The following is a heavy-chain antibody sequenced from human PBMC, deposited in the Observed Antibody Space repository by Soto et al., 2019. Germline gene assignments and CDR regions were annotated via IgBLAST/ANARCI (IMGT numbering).Heavy chain of an antibody. CDR3: ASPIRGYSYGPKKNYYYYGMDV. J-gene: IGHJ6*02. CDR2: IYPGDSDT. V-gene: IGHV5-51*01. CDR1: GYSFTSYW. Sequence: PGESLKISCKGSGYSFTSYWIGWVRQMHGKGLEWMGIIYPGDSDTRYSPSFQGQVTISADKSISTAYLQWSSLKASDTAMYYCASPIRGYSYGPKKNYYYYGMDVWGQGTTVTVSS. D-gene: IGHD5-18*01.